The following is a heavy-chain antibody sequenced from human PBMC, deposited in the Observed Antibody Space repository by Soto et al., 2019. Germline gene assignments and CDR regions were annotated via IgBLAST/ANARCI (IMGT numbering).Heavy chain of an antibody. J-gene: IGHJ4*02. V-gene: IGHV4-59*01. CDR2: IYYSGST. Sequence: SETLSLTCTVPGGSISSYYWSWIRQPPGKGLEWLGYIYYSGSTDYNPSLKSRVTISVDTSKNQFSLKLRSVTAADTAVYYCARGRYYFDYWGQGTLVTVSS. CDR3: ARGRYYFDY. CDR1: GGSISSYY.